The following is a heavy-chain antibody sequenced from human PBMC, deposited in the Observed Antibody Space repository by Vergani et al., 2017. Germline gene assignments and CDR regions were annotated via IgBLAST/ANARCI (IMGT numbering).Heavy chain of an antibody. Sequence: QVQLVQSGAEVKKPGSSVKVSCKASGGTFSSYAISWVRQAPGQGLEWMGRMNPNSGNTGYAQKFQGRVTITRNTSISTAYMELSSLRSEDTAVYYCARVGFIAVAGRGIDYWGQGTLVTVSS. CDR1: GGTFSSYA. CDR2: MNPNSGNT. CDR3: ARVGFIAVAGRGIDY. J-gene: IGHJ4*02. V-gene: IGHV1-8*03. D-gene: IGHD6-19*01.